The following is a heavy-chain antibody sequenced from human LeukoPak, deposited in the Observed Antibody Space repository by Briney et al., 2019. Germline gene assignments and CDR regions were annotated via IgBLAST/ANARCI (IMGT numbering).Heavy chain of an antibody. J-gene: IGHJ2*01. V-gene: IGHV3-7*01. Sequence: GGSLRHSCVASGFSFNSYWMSWVRQAPGKGLEWVANIKQDGSEKSYVGSVKGRFTISRDNAKNSLYLQMNSLRAADTAIYFCAKGAWNFDLWGRGDLVSVSS. CDR3: AKGAWNFDL. CDR1: GFSFNSYW. CDR2: IKQDGSEK.